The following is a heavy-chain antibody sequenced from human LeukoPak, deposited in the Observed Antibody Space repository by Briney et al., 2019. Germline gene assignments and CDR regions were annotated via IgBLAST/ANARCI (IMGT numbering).Heavy chain of an antibody. Sequence: GGSLRLSCAASGFTFSSYGMHWVRQAPGKGLEWVSSISSSSSYIYYADSVKGRFTISRDNANNTLFLQMNSLRAEDTAVYYCARPPYFDFWSGFYNDNYYYMEVWGRGTPVTVSS. CDR2: ISSSSSYI. D-gene: IGHD3-3*01. CDR3: ARPPYFDFWSGFYNDNYYYMEV. J-gene: IGHJ6*03. CDR1: GFTFSSYG. V-gene: IGHV3-21*01.